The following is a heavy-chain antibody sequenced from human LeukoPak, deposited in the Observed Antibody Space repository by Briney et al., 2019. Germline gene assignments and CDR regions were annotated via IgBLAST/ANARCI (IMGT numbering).Heavy chain of an antibody. J-gene: IGHJ5*02. CDR2: ISAYNGNT. Sequence: ASVKVSCKASGYTFTSYGISWVRQAPGQGLEWMGWISAYNGNTNYAQKLQGRVTMTTDTSTSTAYMELRSLRSDVTAVYYCARDRGYDILTGYYYGHWFDPWGQGTLVTVSS. V-gene: IGHV1-18*04. CDR3: ARDRGYDILTGYYYGHWFDP. CDR1: GYTFTSYG. D-gene: IGHD3-9*01.